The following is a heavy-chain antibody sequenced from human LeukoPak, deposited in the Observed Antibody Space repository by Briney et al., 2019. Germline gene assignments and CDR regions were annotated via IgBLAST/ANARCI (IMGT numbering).Heavy chain of an antibody. CDR1: GFTFSSYA. Sequence: GGSLSLSCAASGFTFSSYAMSWVRQAPGKGLEWASAISGSGGSTYYADSVKGRFTISRDNAKNSLYLQMNSLRAEDTAVYYCAGGGDYYGSGSVDYWGQGTLVTVSS. CDR2: ISGSGGST. V-gene: IGHV3-23*01. J-gene: IGHJ4*02. D-gene: IGHD3-10*01. CDR3: AGGGDYYGSGSVDY.